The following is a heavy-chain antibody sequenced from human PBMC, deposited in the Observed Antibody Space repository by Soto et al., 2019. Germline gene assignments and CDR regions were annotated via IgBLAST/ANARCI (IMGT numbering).Heavy chain of an antibody. CDR2: IIPIFGTA. J-gene: IGHJ6*02. D-gene: IGHD5-18*01. V-gene: IGHV1-69*13. CDR1: GGTFSSYA. Sequence: SVKVSCKASGGTFSSYAICWVRQAPGQGLEWMGGIIPIFGTANYAQKFQGRVTITADESTSTAYMELSSLRSEDTAVYYCARDVDTAMVSRYGMDVWGQGTTVTVSS. CDR3: ARDVDTAMVSRYGMDV.